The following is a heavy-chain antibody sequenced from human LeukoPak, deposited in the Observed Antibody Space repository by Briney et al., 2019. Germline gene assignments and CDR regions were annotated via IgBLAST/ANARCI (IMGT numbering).Heavy chain of an antibody. V-gene: IGHV1-2*02. CDR2: INPNSGGT. CDR3: ARDSGSYGGY. CDR1: GYTFTVYY. Sequence: ASVKVSCKASGYTFTVYYMHCVRQALGQGLEWMGWINPNSGGTNYAQKFQGRVTMTRDTSISTAYMELSRLRSDDTAVYYCARDSGSYGGYWGQGTLVTVSS. D-gene: IGHD1-26*01. J-gene: IGHJ4*02.